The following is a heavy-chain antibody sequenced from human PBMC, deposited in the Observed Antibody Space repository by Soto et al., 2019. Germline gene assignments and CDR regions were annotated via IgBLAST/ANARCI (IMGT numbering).Heavy chain of an antibody. Sequence: SLRLSCAASGFTFNTYGMHWVRQAPGKGLEWVAVISYDAKSKLYVDSVRGRFTISRDNSKNTLFLQMDSLRPEDTALYYCARGLLAAGPFGSWGQGTLVTVSS. CDR1: GFTFNTYG. CDR2: ISYDAKSK. CDR3: ARGLLAAGPFGS. J-gene: IGHJ4*02. D-gene: IGHD2-8*02. V-gene: IGHV3-30*03.